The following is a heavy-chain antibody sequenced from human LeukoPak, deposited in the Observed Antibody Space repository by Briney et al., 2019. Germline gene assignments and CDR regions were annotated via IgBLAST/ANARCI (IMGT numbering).Heavy chain of an antibody. Sequence: GGSLRLSCAASGFTLSNYAMTWVRQAPGKGLEWDSTLTSGGDTYYADSVKGRFTISRDNSWNTLYLQMDSLRADDTAMYYCAKKHEVDATNWFKIFDYWGQGTLVTVSS. CDR3: AKKHEVDATNWFKIFDY. CDR2: LTSGGDT. D-gene: IGHD2-15*01. V-gene: IGHV3-23*01. J-gene: IGHJ4*02. CDR1: GFTLSNYA.